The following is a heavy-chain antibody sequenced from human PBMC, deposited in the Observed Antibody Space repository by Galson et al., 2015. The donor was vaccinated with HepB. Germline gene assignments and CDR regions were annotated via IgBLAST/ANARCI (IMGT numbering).Heavy chain of an antibody. CDR1: GFAFGTYA. D-gene: IGHD1-26*01. J-gene: IGHJ3*02. V-gene: IGHV3-23*01. CDR3: AKDAWSSNSMWDPFDI. Sequence: SLRLSCAASGFAFGTYAMNWVRQSPEKGLEWISGIGTADGIFYADSVRGRFTISRDNSKNMLYLQMNNLGADDTAVYYCAKDAWSSNSMWDPFDIWGQGTKVTVSS. CDR2: IGTADGI.